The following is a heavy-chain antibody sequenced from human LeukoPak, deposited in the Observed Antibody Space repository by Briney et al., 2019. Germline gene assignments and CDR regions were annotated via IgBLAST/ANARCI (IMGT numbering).Heavy chain of an antibody. V-gene: IGHV1-69*13. CDR2: IIPIFGTA. D-gene: IGHD5-24*01. Sequence: SVKVSCKASGGTFSSYAISWVRQAPGQGLEWMGGIIPIFGTANYAQKFQGRVTITADESTSTAYMELSSLRSEDTAVYYCARDLEYDGYTSGSPKGYYFDYWGQGTLVTVSS. CDR1: GGTFSSYA. CDR3: ARDLEYDGYTSGSPKGYYFDY. J-gene: IGHJ4*02.